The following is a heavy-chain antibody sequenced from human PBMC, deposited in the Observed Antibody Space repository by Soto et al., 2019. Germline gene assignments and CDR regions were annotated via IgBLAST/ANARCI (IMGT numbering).Heavy chain of an antibody. V-gene: IGHV1-46*01. CDR3: ARAMRNGYFYGMDI. CDR2: INPTTGLT. CDR1: GYAFSNNF. D-gene: IGHD2-8*01. J-gene: IGHJ6*02. Sequence: ASVKVSCKASGYAFSNNFMHWVRQAPAQGLEWMGVINPTTGLTSNAQKFQGRITMTSDTSSSTAYMELSSLRSEDTAVYYCARAMRNGYFYGMDIWGQGTTVTVSS.